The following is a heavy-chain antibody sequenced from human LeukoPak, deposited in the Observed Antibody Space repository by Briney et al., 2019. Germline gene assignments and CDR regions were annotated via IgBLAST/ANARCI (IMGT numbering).Heavy chain of an antibody. V-gene: IGHV3-23*01. Sequence: PGRSLRLSCAASGFTFSSYAMSWVRQAPGKGLEWVSAISGSGGSTYYADSVKGRFTISRDNSKNTLFLQMNSLRAEDTAVYYCARDHNWHISYNYYYGMDVWGQGTTVTVSS. J-gene: IGHJ6*02. CDR3: ARDHNWHISYNYYYGMDV. D-gene: IGHD2-21*01. CDR1: GFTFSSYA. CDR2: ISGSGGST.